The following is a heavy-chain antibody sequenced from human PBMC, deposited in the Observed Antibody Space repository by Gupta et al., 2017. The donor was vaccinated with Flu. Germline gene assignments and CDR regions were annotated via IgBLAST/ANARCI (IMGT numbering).Heavy chain of an antibody. D-gene: IGHD3-10*01. CDR3: AKGRLWCGESQPFDY. V-gene: IGHV3-23*01. Sequence: EVQLLESGGGLVQPGGSLRLSCAASGFTFSSYAMSWVRQAPGKGLEWVSAISGSGGSTYYADSVKGRLTISRDNSKNTLYLQMNSLRAEDTAVYYCAKGRLWCGESQPFDYWGQGTLVTVSS. CDR2: ISGSGGST. J-gene: IGHJ4*02. CDR1: GFTFSSYA.